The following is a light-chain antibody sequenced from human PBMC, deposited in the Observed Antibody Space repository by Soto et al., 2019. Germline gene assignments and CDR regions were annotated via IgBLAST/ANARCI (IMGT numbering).Light chain of an antibody. Sequence: DIQMTQSPSSLSASIGDRVTITCRASQSISNYLDWYQIKPGKAPKLLIYAASTLQSGVPSRFSGSGSGTDFTLTISSLQAEDFATYYCHQNYNVPPWTFGQGTKLEIE. CDR2: AAS. V-gene: IGKV1-39*01. CDR1: QSISNY. J-gene: IGKJ1*01. CDR3: HQNYNVPPWT.